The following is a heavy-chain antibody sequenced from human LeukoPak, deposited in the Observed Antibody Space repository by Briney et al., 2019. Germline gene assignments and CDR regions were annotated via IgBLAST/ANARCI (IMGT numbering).Heavy chain of an antibody. V-gene: IGHV3-30*18. Sequence: GGSLRLSCAASGFTFSNYAIHWVRQAPGKGLEWVAFMSYDGSNKYYADSVKGRFTISRDNSKNTLYLQMNSLRPEDTAVYYCAKDEPGTYSPSDYWGQGTLVTVSS. CDR1: GFTFSNYA. CDR3: AKDEPGTYSPSDY. D-gene: IGHD3-10*01. J-gene: IGHJ4*02. CDR2: MSYDGSNK.